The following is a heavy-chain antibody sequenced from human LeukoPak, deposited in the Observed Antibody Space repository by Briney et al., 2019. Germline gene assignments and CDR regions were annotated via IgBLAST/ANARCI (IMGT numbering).Heavy chain of an antibody. J-gene: IGHJ4*02. V-gene: IGHV3-30*02. CDR3: AKAFGSGSYTLDFDY. CDR1: GFIFSNYG. CDR2: IRYDGSNK. Sequence: PGGSLRLSCAASGFIFSNYGMHWVRQAPGKGLEWVAFIRYDGSNKYYADSVKGRFTISRDNSKNTLYLQMNSLRAEDTAVYYCAKAFGSGSYTLDFDYWGQGTLVTVSS. D-gene: IGHD1-26*01.